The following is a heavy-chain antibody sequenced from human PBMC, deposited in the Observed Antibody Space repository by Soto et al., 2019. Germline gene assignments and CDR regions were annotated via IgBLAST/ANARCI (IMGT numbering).Heavy chain of an antibody. CDR2: INPSGGST. D-gene: IGHD3-9*01. CDR3: ARVLLRYFDLAD. V-gene: IGHV1-46*01. CDR1: GETFTRYF. Sequence: QVQLMQSGAEVKKPGASVTISCKASGETFTRYFIHWVRQAPGQGLEWMGRINPSGGSTSYAQKFQGRLTLTRDTSTSTAYMELRSLRSDDTAIYYCARVLLRYFDLADWGQGTLVTVSS. J-gene: IGHJ4*02.